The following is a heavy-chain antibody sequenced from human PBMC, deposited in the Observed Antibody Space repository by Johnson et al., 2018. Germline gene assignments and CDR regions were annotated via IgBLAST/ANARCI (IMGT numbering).Heavy chain of an antibody. CDR1: GFTFSSYG. V-gene: IGHV3-30*03. CDR2: ISYDRSNK. CDR3: VRFQAGSYNGLDV. D-gene: IGHD2-2*02. J-gene: IGHJ6*02. Sequence: QVQLVQSGGGVVQPGRSLRLSCAASGFTFSSYGMHWVRQAPGKGLEWVAVISYDRSNKYYADSVKGRFTFSSDISKNTRFLQMSSLRADDTVSYFCVRFQAGSYNGLDVWGQGTTVTVSS.